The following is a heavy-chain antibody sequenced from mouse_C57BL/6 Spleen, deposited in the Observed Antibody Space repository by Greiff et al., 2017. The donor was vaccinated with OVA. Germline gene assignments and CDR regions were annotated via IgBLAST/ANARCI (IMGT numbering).Heavy chain of an antibody. D-gene: IGHD3-2*02. CDR2: ISGGGGNT. V-gene: IGHV5-9*01. J-gene: IGHJ2*01. CDR1: GFTFSSYT. Sequence: EVQLVESGGGLVKPGGSLKLSCAASGFTFSSYTMSWVRQTPEKRLEWVATISGGGGNTYYPDSVKGRFTISRDNAKNTLYLQMSSLRSEDTALYYCARPDSSGYVDYWGQGTTLTVSS. CDR3: ARPDSSGYVDY.